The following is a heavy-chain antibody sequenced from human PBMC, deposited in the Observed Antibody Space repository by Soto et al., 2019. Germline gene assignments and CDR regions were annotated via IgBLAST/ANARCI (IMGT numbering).Heavy chain of an antibody. Sequence: ETLSLTCTVSGGSISSSSYYWGWIRQPPGKGLEWIGSIYYSGSTYYNPSLKSRVTISVDTSKNQFSLKLSSVTAADTAVYYCARHSDEYIRWGQGTLVTVSS. CDR3: ARHSDEYIR. D-gene: IGHD1-1*01. CDR1: GGSISSSSYY. J-gene: IGHJ4*02. V-gene: IGHV4-39*01. CDR2: IYYSGST.